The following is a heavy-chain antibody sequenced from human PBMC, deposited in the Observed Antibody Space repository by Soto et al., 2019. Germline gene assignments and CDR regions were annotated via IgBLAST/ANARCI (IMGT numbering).Heavy chain of an antibody. CDR2: ISFDGSNK. CDR3: ARGAVAVAGTAGSGYGMDV. Sequence: QVQLVESGGGVVQPGRSLRLSCAASGFTFSSYAMHWVRQAPGKGLEWVAVISFDGSNKYYADSVKGRFTISRDNSKNTLYLQMNSLRAEDTAVYYCARGAVAVAGTAGSGYGMDVW. D-gene: IGHD6-19*01. CDR1: GFTFSSYA. J-gene: IGHJ6*01. V-gene: IGHV3-30-3*01.